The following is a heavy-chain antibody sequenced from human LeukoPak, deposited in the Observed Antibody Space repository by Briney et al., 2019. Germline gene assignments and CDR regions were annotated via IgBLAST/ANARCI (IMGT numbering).Heavy chain of an antibody. V-gene: IGHV3-23*01. CDR2: ISGSGGST. D-gene: IGHD3-9*01. CDR1: GFTFSSYA. CDR3: AKGPYYDILTGYYHDY. J-gene: IGHJ4*02. Sequence: GGSLRLSCAASGFTFSSYAMSWVRQAPGKGLEWVSAISGSGGSTHYADSVKGRFTISRDNSKNTLYLQMNSLRAEDTAVYYCAKGPYYDILTGYYHDYWGQGTLVTVSS.